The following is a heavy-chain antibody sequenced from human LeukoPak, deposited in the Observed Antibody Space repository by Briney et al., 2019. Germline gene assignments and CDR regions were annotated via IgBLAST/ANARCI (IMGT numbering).Heavy chain of an antibody. J-gene: IGHJ3*02. CDR3: ASWVSSWYTRSAFDI. CDR1: GYTFTSYD. Sequence: ASVKVSCKASGYTFTSYDINWVRQATGQGLEWMGWMNPNSGNTGYAQKFQGRVTITRNTSISTAYMELSSLRSEDTVVYYCASWVSSWYTRSAFDIWGQGTMVTVSS. V-gene: IGHV1-8*03. CDR2: MNPNSGNT. D-gene: IGHD6-13*01.